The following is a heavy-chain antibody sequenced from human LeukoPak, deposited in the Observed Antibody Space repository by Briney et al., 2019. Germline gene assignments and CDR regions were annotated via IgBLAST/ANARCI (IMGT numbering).Heavy chain of an antibody. Sequence: GGSLRLSCAASGFTFSSYAMSWVRQAPGKGLEWVSAISGSGGNTYYADSVKGRFTISRDNSKNTLYLLMDSLRAEDTAVYYCAKNPFVGYGSDYFDDWGQGTLVTVSS. D-gene: IGHD3-10*01. V-gene: IGHV3-23*01. CDR3: AKNPFVGYGSDYFDD. CDR2: ISGSGGNT. CDR1: GFTFSSYA. J-gene: IGHJ4*02.